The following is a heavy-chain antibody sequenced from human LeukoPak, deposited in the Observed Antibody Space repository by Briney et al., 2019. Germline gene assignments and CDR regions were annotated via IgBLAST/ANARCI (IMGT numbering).Heavy chain of an antibody. CDR2: IYSGGST. J-gene: IGHJ4*02. D-gene: IGHD3-10*01. Sequence: PGGSLRLSCAASGFAVSSNYMSWVRQAPGKGLEWVSVIYSGGSTYYADSVKGRFTISRDNSKNTLYLQMNSLRAEDTAVYYCARDQGNYYGYDYWGQGTLVTVSS. CDR1: GFAVSSNY. CDR3: ARDQGNYYGYDY. V-gene: IGHV3-66*01.